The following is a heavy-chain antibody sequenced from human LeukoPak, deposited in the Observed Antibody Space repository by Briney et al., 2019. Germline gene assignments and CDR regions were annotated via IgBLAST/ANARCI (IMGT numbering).Heavy chain of an antibody. CDR3: ASVHSAAWAAYYDSSGYYYGPYYFDY. Sequence: PSETLSLTCTVSGGSISSGSYYWSWIRQPAGRGLEWIGRIYTSESTNYNPSLKNRVSISIDPSKNQFSLKLSSVTAADTAVYYCASVHSAAWAAYYDSSGYYYGPYYFDYWGQGTLVTVSS. V-gene: IGHV4-61*02. J-gene: IGHJ4*02. CDR2: IYTSEST. CDR1: GGSISSGSYY. D-gene: IGHD3-22*01.